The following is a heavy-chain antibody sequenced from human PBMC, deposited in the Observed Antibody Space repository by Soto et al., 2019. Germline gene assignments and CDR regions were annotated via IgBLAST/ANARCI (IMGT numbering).Heavy chain of an antibody. CDR3: TDGDYFGY. J-gene: IGHJ4*02. D-gene: IGHD4-17*01. Sequence: GGSLRLSCAAPGFTFSNAWMSWVRQAPGKGLEWVGRTKSKTDGGTTDYAAPVKGRFTISRDDSKNTLYLQMNSLKTEDTAVYYCTDGDYFGYWGQGTLVTVSS. CDR1: GFTFSNAW. CDR2: TKSKTDGGTT. V-gene: IGHV3-15*01.